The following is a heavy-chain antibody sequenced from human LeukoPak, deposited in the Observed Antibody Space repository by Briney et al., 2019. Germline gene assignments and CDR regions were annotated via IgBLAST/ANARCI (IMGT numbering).Heavy chain of an antibody. CDR1: GFTFSSYA. V-gene: IGHV3-23*01. J-gene: IGHJ4*02. CDR3: AKDRSIAAAGTSDY. Sequence: PGGSLRLSCAASGFTFSSYAMSWVRQAPGEGLEWVSAISGSGGSTYYADSVKGRFTISRDNSKNTLYLQMNSLRAEDTAVYYCAKDRSIAAAGTSDYWGQGTLVTVSS. D-gene: IGHD6-13*01. CDR2: ISGSGGST.